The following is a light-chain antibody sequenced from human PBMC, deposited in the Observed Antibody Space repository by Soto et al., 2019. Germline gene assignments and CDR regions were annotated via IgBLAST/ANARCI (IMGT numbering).Light chain of an antibody. Sequence: DIQMTQSPSTLSGSVGDRVTITCRASQTISSWLAWYQQKPGKAPKLLIYKASTLKSGVPSRFSGSGSGTEFTLTISSLQPDDFATYYCQHYNSYSEACDQGTKVELK. CDR2: KAS. V-gene: IGKV1-5*03. CDR3: QHYNSYSEA. J-gene: IGKJ1*01. CDR1: QTISSW.